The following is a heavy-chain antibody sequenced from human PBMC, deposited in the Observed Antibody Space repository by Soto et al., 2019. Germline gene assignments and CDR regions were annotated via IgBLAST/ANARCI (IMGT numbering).Heavy chain of an antibody. D-gene: IGHD2-15*01. J-gene: IGHJ4*02. Sequence: QLQLQESGPGLVKPSETLSLTCTVSGGSISSSSYYWGWIRQPPGKGLEWIGSIYYSGSTYYNPSLKSRVTISVDTSKNQFSLKLSSVTAADTAVYYCARRSVGGYCSGGSCYPLLFDYWGQGTLVTVSS. CDR3: ARRSVGGYCSGGSCYPLLFDY. CDR2: IYYSGST. CDR1: GGSISSSSYY. V-gene: IGHV4-39*01.